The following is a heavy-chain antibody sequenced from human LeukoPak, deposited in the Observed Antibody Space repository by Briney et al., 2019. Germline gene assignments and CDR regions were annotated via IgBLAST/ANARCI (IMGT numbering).Heavy chain of an antibody. CDR3: ARDSATIQFDY. CDR2: INANTGNP. Sequence: GASVKVSCKASGYTFTRNSINWLRQAPGQGLEWKGWINANTGNPTYAQGFTGRFVFSLDTSVSTAYLQISSLKAEDTAVYYCARDSATIQFDYWGQGTQVTVSS. V-gene: IGHV7-4-1*02. J-gene: IGHJ4*02. D-gene: IGHD1-1*01. CDR1: GYTFTRNS.